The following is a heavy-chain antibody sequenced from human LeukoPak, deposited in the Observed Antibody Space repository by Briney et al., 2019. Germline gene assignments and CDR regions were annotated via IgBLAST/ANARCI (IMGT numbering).Heavy chain of an antibody. D-gene: IGHD4-17*01. Sequence: GGSLRLSCAASGFSFISYGMHWVRQAPGKGLEWVGVISDDGRRKDYADSVKGRFTISRDNSKDTLYLQMNSLRAEDTAVCYCAKRPSDYGDYVSYFDYWGQGTLVTVSS. J-gene: IGHJ4*02. V-gene: IGHV3-30*18. CDR3: AKRPSDYGDYVSYFDY. CDR1: GFSFISYG. CDR2: ISDDGRRK.